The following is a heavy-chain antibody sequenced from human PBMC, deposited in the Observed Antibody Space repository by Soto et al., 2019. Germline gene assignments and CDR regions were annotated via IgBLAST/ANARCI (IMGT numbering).Heavy chain of an antibody. J-gene: IGHJ5*02. Sequence: PSETLSLTCTVSGGSVSSGSYYWSWIRQPPGKGLEWIGYIYYSGSTNYNPSLKSRVTISVDTSKNQFSLKLSSVTAADTAVYYCARVLSGKVVPAAMFRGLNNWFDPWGQGTLVTVSS. D-gene: IGHD2-2*01. CDR3: ARVLSGKVVPAAMFRGLNNWFDP. CDR1: GGSVSSGSYY. V-gene: IGHV4-61*01. CDR2: IYYSGST.